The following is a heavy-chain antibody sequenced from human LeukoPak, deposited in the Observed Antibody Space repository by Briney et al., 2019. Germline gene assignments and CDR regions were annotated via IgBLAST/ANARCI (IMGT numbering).Heavy chain of an antibody. CDR2: IVVGSGNT. CDR3: AAGGSYYDFWSGYWAPDYYYYYMDV. CDR1: GFTFTSSA. J-gene: IGHJ6*03. Sequence: SVKVSCKVSGFTFTSSAVQWVRQARGQRLEWIGWIVVGSGNTNYAQKFQERVTITRDMSTSTAYMELSSLRSEDTAVYYCAAGGSYYDFWSGYWAPDYYYYYMDVWGKGTTVTVSS. V-gene: IGHV1-58*01. D-gene: IGHD3-3*01.